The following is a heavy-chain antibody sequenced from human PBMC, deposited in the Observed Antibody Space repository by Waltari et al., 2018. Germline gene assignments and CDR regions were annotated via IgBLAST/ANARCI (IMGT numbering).Heavy chain of an antibody. J-gene: IGHJ3*01. CDR2: VDPEDGET. V-gene: IGHV1-69-2*01. CDR1: GYRFTDSY. D-gene: IGHD3-10*01. Sequence: EVHLLQSGPELKKPGSTVNISCQVSGYRFTDSYIHWVQQDPGKGPQGMGLVDPEDGETIYAERFQGRVTITADTSTETAFMELSSLTSDDTAVYYCVTALGDRSSASRPFDVWGLGTLITVSS. CDR3: VTALGDRSSASRPFDV.